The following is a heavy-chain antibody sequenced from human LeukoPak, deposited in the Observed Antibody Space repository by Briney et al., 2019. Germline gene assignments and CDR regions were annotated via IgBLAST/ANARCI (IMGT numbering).Heavy chain of an antibody. V-gene: IGHV4-39*01. D-gene: IGHD2-15*01. CDR1: GGSISSSSYY. CDR2: IYYSGST. CDR3: ARPDCSGGSCYDFDY. J-gene: IGHJ4*02. Sequence: SETLSLTCTVSGGSISSSSYYWGWIRQPPGKGLEWIGSIYYSGSTYYNPSLKSRVTISVDTSKNQFSLKLSSVTAADTAVYYCARPDCSGGSCYDFDYWGQGTLVTVSS.